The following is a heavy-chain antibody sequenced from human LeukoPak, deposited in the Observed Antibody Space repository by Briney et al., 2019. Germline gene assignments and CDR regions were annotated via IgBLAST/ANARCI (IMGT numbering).Heavy chain of an antibody. D-gene: IGHD1-7*01. CDR2: ISGSGGST. CDR3: AKRRGLELTYYYHMDV. J-gene: IGHJ6*03. Sequence: GGSLRLSCAASGFTFSSYSMNWVRQAPGKGLEWVSAISGSGGSTYYADSVKGRFTISRDNSKNTLYLQMNSLRADDTAVYYCAKRRGLELTYYYHMDVWGKGTTVTVSS. CDR1: GFTFSSYS. V-gene: IGHV3-23*01.